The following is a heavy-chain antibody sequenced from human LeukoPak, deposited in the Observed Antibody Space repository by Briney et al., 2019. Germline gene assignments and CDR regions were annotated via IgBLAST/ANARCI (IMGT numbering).Heavy chain of an antibody. CDR3: ARDWSTVVTDPTGAFDI. CDR1: GGSISSSSYY. Sequence: SETLSLTCTVSGGSISSSSYYWGWIRQPPGKGLEWIGSIYYSGSTYYNPSLKSRVTISVDTSKNQFSLKLSSVTAADTAVYYCARDWSTVVTDPTGAFDIWGQGTMVTVSS. CDR2: IYYSGST. D-gene: IGHD4-23*01. J-gene: IGHJ3*02. V-gene: IGHV4-39*07.